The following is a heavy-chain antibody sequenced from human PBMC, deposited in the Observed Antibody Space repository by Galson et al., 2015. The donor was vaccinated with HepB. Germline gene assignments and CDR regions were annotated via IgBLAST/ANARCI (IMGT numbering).Heavy chain of an antibody. Sequence: GYTFTSYYIHWVRQAPGQGLEWMGIINPSGGSTSYAQKFQGRVTMTRDTSTSTVYMELSSLRSEDTAVYYCARGGVIVATDYWGQGTLVTVSS. D-gene: IGHD5-12*01. CDR2: INPSGGST. CDR3: ARGGVIVATDY. J-gene: IGHJ4*02. CDR1: GYTFTSYY. V-gene: IGHV1-46*01.